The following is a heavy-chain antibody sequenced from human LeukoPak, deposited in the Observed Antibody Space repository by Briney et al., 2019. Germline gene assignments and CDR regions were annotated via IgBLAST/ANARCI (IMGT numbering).Heavy chain of an antibody. CDR1: GASISSYY. CDR3: ARYWGVQLWPHWYFDL. V-gene: IGHV4-59*01. J-gene: IGHJ2*01. D-gene: IGHD5-18*01. Sequence: SETLSLTCTVSGASISSYYWSWIRQTPGKGPEWIGYIYYSGSTKYNPSLKSRVTISVDRSKNQFSLKLNSVTAADTAVYYCARYWGVQLWPHWYFDLWGRGSLVTVSS. CDR2: IYYSGST.